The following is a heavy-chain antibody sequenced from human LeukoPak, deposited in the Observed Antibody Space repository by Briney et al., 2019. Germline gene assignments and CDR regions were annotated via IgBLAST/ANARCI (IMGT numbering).Heavy chain of an antibody. CDR3: ASQTPRRLPIAVADYFDY. V-gene: IGHV3-21*01. J-gene: IGHJ4*02. CDR2: VSTSGSYI. CDR1: GFTFGSYS. D-gene: IGHD6-19*01. Sequence: VKPGGSLRHACAVSGFTFGSYSMNWVRQAPGKGLEWVSFVSTSGSYIYYADSVKGRFTISRDNAKNSLYLQMNSLRAEDTAVYYCASQTPRRLPIAVADYFDYWGQGTLVTVSS.